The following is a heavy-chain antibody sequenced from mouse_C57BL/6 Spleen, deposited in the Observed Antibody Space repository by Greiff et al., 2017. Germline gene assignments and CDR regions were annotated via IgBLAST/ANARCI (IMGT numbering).Heavy chain of an antibody. V-gene: IGHV1-59*01. D-gene: IGHD2-2*01. Sequence: QVQLQQPGAELVRPGTSVKLSCKASGYTFTSYWMHWVKQRPGQGLEWIGVIDPSESYTNYNQKFKGKATLTVDTSSSTAYMQLSSLTSEDSAVYYCARGGYYGYLYYAMDYWGQGTSVTVSS. CDR1: GYTFTSYW. J-gene: IGHJ4*01. CDR3: ARGGYYGYLYYAMDY. CDR2: IDPSESYT.